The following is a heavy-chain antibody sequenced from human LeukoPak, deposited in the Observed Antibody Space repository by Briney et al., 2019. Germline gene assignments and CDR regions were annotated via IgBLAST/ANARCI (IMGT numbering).Heavy chain of an antibody. CDR3: ARVPRVAYCGGDCYYYFDY. D-gene: IGHD2-21*02. CDR1: GGSISSYY. Sequence: SETLSLTCTVSGGSISSYYWSWIRQPPGKGLEWIGNIYYSGSTNYNPSLKSRVTISVDTSKNQFSLKLSSVTAADTAVYYCARVPRVAYCGGDCYYYFDYWGQGTLVTVSS. V-gene: IGHV4-59*01. CDR2: IYYSGST. J-gene: IGHJ4*02.